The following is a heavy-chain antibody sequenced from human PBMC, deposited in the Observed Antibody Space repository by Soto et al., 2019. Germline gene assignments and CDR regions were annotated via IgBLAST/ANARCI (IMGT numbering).Heavy chain of an antibody. V-gene: IGHV4-4*07. CDR3: AREVSYYGSGSYSKAPLDY. CDR1: GGSISSYY. Sequence: QVQLQESGPGLVKPSETLSLTCTVSGGSISSYYWSWIRQPAGKGLEWIGRIYTSGSTNYNPSLKSRVTMSVDTSKNQFSLKLSSVTAADTAVYYCAREVSYYGSGSYSKAPLDYWGQGTLVTVSS. CDR2: IYTSGST. D-gene: IGHD3-10*01. J-gene: IGHJ4*02.